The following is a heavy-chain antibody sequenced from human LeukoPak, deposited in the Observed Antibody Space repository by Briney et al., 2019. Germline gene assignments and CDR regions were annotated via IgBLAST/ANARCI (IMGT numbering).Heavy chain of an antibody. CDR1: GYTFTSYG. D-gene: IGHD2-2*01. J-gene: IGHJ4*02. V-gene: IGHV1-18*01. CDR3: ARALRTYCSSTSCWGRFDY. Sequence: ASVKVSCKASGYTFTSYGISWVRQAPGQGLEWMGWISAYNGNTNYAQKLQGRVTMTTDTSTSTAYMELRSLRSDDTAVYYCARALRTYCSSTSCWGRFDYWGQGTLVTVSS. CDR2: ISAYNGNT.